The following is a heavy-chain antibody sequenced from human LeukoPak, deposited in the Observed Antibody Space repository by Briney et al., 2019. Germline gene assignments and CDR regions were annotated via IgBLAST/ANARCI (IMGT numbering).Heavy chain of an antibody. J-gene: IGHJ4*02. CDR3: AKVIREVDMSYDY. CDR2: IHYSGGST. CDR1: GFTFSNYA. Sequence: GGSLRLSCAAPGFTFSNYALSWVRQAPGKGLEWGSAIHYSGGSTYYADSVKGRFTISRDNSKNTLYLQMNSLRAEDTAVYYCAKVIREVDMSYDYWGQGALVTVSS. D-gene: IGHD5-24*01. V-gene: IGHV3-23*01.